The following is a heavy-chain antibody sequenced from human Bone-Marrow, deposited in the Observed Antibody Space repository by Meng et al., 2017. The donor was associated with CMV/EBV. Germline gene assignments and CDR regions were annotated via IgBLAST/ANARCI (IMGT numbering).Heavy chain of an antibody. Sequence: SVKVSCKASGGTFSSYAISWVRQAPGQGLEWMGGIIPILGIANYAQKFQGRVTITADKSTSTAYMELSSLRSEDTAVYYCARMDTAMVLHYYYYYGRDVWGQGTTVTVYS. D-gene: IGHD5-18*01. CDR3: ARMDTAMVLHYYYYYGRDV. V-gene: IGHV1-69*10. J-gene: IGHJ6*02. CDR2: IIPILGIA. CDR1: GGTFSSYA.